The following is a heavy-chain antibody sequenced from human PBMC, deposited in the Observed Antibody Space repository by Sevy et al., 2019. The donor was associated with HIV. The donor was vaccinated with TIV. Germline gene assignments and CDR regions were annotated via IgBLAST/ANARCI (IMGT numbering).Heavy chain of an antibody. Sequence: GGSLRLSCAASGFTFSSYAMHWVRQAPGKGLEWVTVISYDGSDKYYADSVKGRLTISRDNSKNTLYLQMNSLRTEDTAVYYCARDRGAVVVVPAAMIWGQGTLVTVSS. J-gene: IGHJ4*02. V-gene: IGHV3-30*04. D-gene: IGHD2-2*01. CDR2: ISYDGSDK. CDR1: GFTFSSYA. CDR3: ARDRGAVVVVPAAMI.